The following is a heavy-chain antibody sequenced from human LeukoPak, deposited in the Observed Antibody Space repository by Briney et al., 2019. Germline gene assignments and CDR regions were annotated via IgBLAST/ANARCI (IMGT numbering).Heavy chain of an antibody. CDR1: GFTFDDYA. D-gene: IGHD1-1*01. CDR3: ARSSGTASSAAAY. V-gene: IGHV3-66*02. CDR2: IYRGGST. J-gene: IGHJ4*02. Sequence: GGSLRLSCAASGFTFDDYAMHWVRQAPGKGLEWVSVIYRGGSTHYADSVKGRFTISRDNSKNTLNLQMNSLGAGDTAVYYCARSSGTASSAAAYWGQGTLVTVSS.